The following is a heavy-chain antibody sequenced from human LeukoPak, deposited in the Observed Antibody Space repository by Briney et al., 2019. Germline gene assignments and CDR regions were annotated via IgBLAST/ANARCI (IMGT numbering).Heavy chain of an antibody. Sequence: PGGSLRLSCAASGFTFSSYAMSWVRQAPGKGLDWVSAISGSGGSTYCADSVKGRFTISRDNSKNTLYLQMNSLRAEDTAVYYCAKAQGTAHYFDYWGQGTLVTVSS. CDR1: GFTFSSYA. CDR2: ISGSGGST. CDR3: AKAQGTAHYFDY. J-gene: IGHJ4*02. V-gene: IGHV3-23*01.